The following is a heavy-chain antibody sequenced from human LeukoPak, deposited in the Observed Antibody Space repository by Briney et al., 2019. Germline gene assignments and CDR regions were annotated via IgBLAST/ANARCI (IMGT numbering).Heavy chain of an antibody. J-gene: IGHJ3*02. CDR1: GGSISSYY. D-gene: IGHD3-22*01. CDR3: ARGGARPGGYYDSSGYREFIDI. CDR2: IYTSGST. Sequence: SETLSLTCTVSGGSISSYYWSWIRQPAGKGLEWIGRIYTSGSTNYNPSLKSRVTMSVDTSKNQFSLKLSSVTAADTAVYYCARGGARPGGYYDSSGYREFIDIWGQGTMVTVSS. V-gene: IGHV4-4*07.